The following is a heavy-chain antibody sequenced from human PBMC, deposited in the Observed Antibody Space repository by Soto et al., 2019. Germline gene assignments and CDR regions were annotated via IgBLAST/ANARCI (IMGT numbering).Heavy chain of an antibody. Sequence: SETLSLTCAVSGGSISSGGYSWSWIRQPPGKGLEWIGYIYHSGSTYYNPSLNSRVTISVDRSKNQFSSKLSSVTAAYTAVYYCARDESLDYWGQGTLVTVSS. CDR3: ARDESLDY. CDR1: GGSISSGGYS. J-gene: IGHJ4*02. CDR2: IYHSGST. V-gene: IGHV4-30-2*01.